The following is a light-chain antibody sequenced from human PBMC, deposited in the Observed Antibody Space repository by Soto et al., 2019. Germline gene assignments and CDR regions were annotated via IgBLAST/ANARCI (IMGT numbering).Light chain of an antibody. CDR2: GVS. J-gene: IGKJ1*01. Sequence: EIVLTQSPGTLSLSPGERATLSCRASQSVANSYLAWYQQKPGQAPSLLIYGVSSRATGIPGRFSGSGSGTDFALTITRLEPEDFAVYYCHQYGSSPRTFGQGTKVEIK. V-gene: IGKV3-20*01. CDR3: HQYGSSPRT. CDR1: QSVANSY.